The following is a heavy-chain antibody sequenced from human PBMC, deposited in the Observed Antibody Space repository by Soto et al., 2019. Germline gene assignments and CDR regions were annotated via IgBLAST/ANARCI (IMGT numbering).Heavy chain of an antibody. V-gene: IGHV1-3*01. CDR1: GYTFTNYA. J-gene: IGHJ6*02. CDR2: INAGNGNT. CDR3: ARDNGFGESDV. Sequence: ASVKVSCKASGYTFTNYAMHWVRQAPGQRLEWMGWINAGNGNTKYSQKFQGRVTITRDTSASTAYMELRSLRSDDTAVYYCARDNGFGESDVWGQGTTVTVSS. D-gene: IGHD3-10*01.